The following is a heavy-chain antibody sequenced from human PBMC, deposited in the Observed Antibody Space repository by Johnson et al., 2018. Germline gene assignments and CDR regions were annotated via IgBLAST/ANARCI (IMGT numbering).Heavy chain of an antibody. Sequence: QVQLQESGPGLVKPSETLSLTCTVSGGSINNYYWSWIRQPPGKGLEWIGYIYYSGSTNYNPSLKSRVTISVDTSKNQFSLKLSSVTAADTAVYYCAKGGTSWYFYWGQGTLVTVSS. CDR3: AKGGTSWYFY. J-gene: IGHJ4*02. CDR2: IYYSGST. V-gene: IGHV4-59*01. D-gene: IGHD6-13*01. CDR1: GGSINNYY.